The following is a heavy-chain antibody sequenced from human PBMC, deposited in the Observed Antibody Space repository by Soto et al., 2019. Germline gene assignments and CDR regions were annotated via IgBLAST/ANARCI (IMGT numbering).Heavy chain of an antibody. J-gene: IGHJ3*02. CDR2: ISAYNGNT. D-gene: IGHD4-17*01. CDR3: ARGGTTVVTRDGFDI. Sequence: ASVKVSCKASGYTFIRYSISWVRQAPGQGLEWMGWISAYNGNTSYAQKLQGRVTMTTDTSTSTAYMELRSLRSDDTAVYYCARGGTTVVTRDGFDIWGRGTMVTVAS. V-gene: IGHV1-18*01. CDR1: GYTFIRYS.